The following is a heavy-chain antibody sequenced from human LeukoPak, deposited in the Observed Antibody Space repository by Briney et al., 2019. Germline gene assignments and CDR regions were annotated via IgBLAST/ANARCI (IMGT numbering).Heavy chain of an antibody. CDR1: GFTFSSYG. V-gene: IGHV3-30*02. CDR2: IRYDGSNK. D-gene: IGHD4-17*01. CDR3: AKDLGDYGDYYVGFDY. J-gene: IGHJ4*02. Sequence: GGSLRLSCAASGFTFSSYGMHWVRQAPGKGLEWVAFIRYDGSNKYYADSVKGRFTISRDNSKNTLYLQMNSLRAEDTAVYYCAKDLGDYGDYYVGFDYWGQGTLVTVSS.